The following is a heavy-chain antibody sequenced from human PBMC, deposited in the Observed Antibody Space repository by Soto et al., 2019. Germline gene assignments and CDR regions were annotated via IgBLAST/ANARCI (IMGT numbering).Heavy chain of an antibody. Sequence: PSETLSLTCTVSGGSISSYYWSWIRQPPGKGLEWIGYIYYSGSTNYNPSLKSRVTISVDTSKNQFSLKLSSVTAADTAVYYCAGVVARPTWFAPWGQGTLVTVSS. CDR3: AGVVARPTWFAP. D-gene: IGHD2-15*01. CDR2: IYYSGST. V-gene: IGHV4-59*01. J-gene: IGHJ5*02. CDR1: GGSISSYY.